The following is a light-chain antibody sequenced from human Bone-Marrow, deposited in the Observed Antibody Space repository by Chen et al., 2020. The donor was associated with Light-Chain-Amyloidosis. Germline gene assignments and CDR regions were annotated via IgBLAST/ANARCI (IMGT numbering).Light chain of an antibody. CDR3: KSADSSGNYEVV. J-gene: IGLJ3*02. CDR2: GDT. V-gene: IGLV3-25*03. CDR1: DLPTKY. Sequence: SYELTQPPSVSVSPGQTARITCAGDDLPTKYAYWYQQKPGQAPVMMIDGDTERPWGISKRFSGSSSGTTATLTISGVQAEDEADYHCKSADSSGNYEVVCGGRTELTVL.